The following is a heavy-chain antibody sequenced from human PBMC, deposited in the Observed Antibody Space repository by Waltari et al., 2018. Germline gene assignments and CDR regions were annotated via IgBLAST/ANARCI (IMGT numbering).Heavy chain of an antibody. Sequence: VQLVESGVGVVQPGRSLRLSCAASGFTFSSSCMHWCRRAPGKGLEWVAVIWYDGSNKYYADSVKGRFTISRDNSKNTLYLQMNSLRAEDTAMYYCAKTFSGSYYLFDYWGQGTLVTVSS. J-gene: IGHJ4*02. CDR1: GFTFSSSC. CDR3: AKTFSGSYYLFDY. CDR2: IWYDGSNK. V-gene: IGHV3-33*08. D-gene: IGHD3-10*01.